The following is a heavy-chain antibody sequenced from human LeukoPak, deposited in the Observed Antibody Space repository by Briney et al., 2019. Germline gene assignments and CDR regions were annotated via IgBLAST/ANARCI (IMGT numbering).Heavy chain of an antibody. CDR2: NHYTGNT. Sequence: SETLSLTCTVSGGSISSYYWSWIRQPPGKGLEWVAYNHYTGNTNYNPSLKSRVTISLDTPKKQISLKLNSVTAADTAVYYCARGQVFSGYDFQKLPDSWGQGTLVTVSS. D-gene: IGHD5-12*01. CDR1: GGSISSYY. J-gene: IGHJ4*02. V-gene: IGHV4-59*01. CDR3: ARGQVFSGYDFQKLPDS.